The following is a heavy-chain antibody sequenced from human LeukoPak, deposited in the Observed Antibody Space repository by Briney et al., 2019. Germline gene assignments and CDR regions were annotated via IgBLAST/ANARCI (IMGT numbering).Heavy chain of an antibody. J-gene: IGHJ4*02. V-gene: IGHV3-23*01. CDR1: GFTLSKSW. CDR3: AKGGKWDVTPFDY. D-gene: IGHD1-26*01. CDR2: ISGGGGST. Sequence: PGGSLRLSCAASGFTLSKSWMYWIRQAPGKGLEWVSTISGGGGSTYYADSVKGRFTISRDNSKNALYLQVNSLRAEDTAVYYCAKGGKWDVTPFDYWGQGTLVTVSS.